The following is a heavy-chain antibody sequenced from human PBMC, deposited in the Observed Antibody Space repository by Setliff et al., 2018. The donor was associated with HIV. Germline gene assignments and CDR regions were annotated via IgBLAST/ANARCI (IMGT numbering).Heavy chain of an antibody. Sequence: ASVKVSCKASGYTFTNYVMHWVRQAPGQSLEWMGWINAGNGNTKYSQNFQGRVTITRDTSASTAYMELSSLRSEDTAVYYCARDRDEKWDLPNWFDPWGQGTRVTVSS. D-gene: IGHD1-26*01. CDR2: INAGNGNT. CDR3: ARDRDEKWDLPNWFDP. V-gene: IGHV1-3*01. J-gene: IGHJ5*02. CDR1: GYTFTNYV.